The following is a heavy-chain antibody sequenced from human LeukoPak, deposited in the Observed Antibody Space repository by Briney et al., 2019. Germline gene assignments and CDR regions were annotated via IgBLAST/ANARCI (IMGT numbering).Heavy chain of an antibody. CDR1: GGSISSSSYY. Sequence: PSETLSLTCTVSGGSISSSSYYWSWIRQPPGKGLEWIGEINHSGSTNYNPSLKSRVTISVDTSKNQFSLKLSSVTAADTAVYYCARVMGGLYDFWXGYYRXWFDXXGXGTLVTVSS. V-gene: IGHV4-39*07. CDR3: ARVMGGLYDFWXGYYRXWFDX. D-gene: IGHD3-3*01. CDR2: INHSGST. J-gene: IGHJ5*02.